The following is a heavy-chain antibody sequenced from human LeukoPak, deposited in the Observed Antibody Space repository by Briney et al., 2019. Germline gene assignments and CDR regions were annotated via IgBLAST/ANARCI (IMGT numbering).Heavy chain of an antibody. D-gene: IGHD2-2*03. Sequence: GESLKISCKASGYTFTSYYMHWVRQAPGQGLEWMGIINPSGGSTSYAQKFQGRVTMTRDTSTSTVYMELSSLRSEDTAVYYCARVIGLDKAGGAFDIWGQGTMVTVSS. V-gene: IGHV1-46*01. CDR2: INPSGGST. J-gene: IGHJ3*02. CDR3: ARVIGLDKAGGAFDI. CDR1: GYTFTSYY.